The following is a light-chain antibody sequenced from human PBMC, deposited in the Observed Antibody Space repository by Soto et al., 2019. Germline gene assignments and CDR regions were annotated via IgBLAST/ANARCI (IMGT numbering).Light chain of an antibody. V-gene: IGKV1-6*01. CDR3: VHDYSYPRT. CDR2: ATS. Sequence: AIQMTQSPSSLSASVGDRVTITCLSSDGIRTDLGWYQQRSGKAPKLLIYATSNFQTGVPSRFIGSRSVRDFTVTISSLQPDEFATYYCVHDYSYPRTFGQGTKVEIK. CDR1: DGIRTD. J-gene: IGKJ1*01.